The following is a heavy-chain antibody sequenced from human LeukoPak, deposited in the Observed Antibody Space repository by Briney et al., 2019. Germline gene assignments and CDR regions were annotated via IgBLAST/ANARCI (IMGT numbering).Heavy chain of an antibody. Sequence: NTSETLSLTCTVSGGSISSYYWSWIRQPPGKGLEWIGYIYYSGSTNYNPSLKSRVTTSVDTSKNQFSLKLSSVTAADTAVYYCARDYYGKLDYWGQGTLVTVSS. J-gene: IGHJ4*02. CDR3: ARDYYGKLDY. D-gene: IGHD3-10*01. CDR2: IYYSGST. V-gene: IGHV4-59*01. CDR1: GGSISSYY.